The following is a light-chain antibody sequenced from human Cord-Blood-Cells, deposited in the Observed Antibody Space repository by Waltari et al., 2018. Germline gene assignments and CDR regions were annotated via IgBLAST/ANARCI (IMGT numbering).Light chain of an antibody. Sequence: QSALTQPPSVFGSPGKLVTIHCTGTSSDVGSYNRVSWYQQPPGTAPKLMIYEVSNRPSGVPDRFSVSKSGNTASLTISGLQAEDEADYYCSSYTSSSTWVFGGGTKLTVL. J-gene: IGLJ3*02. CDR2: EVS. CDR1: SSDVGSYNR. CDR3: SSYTSSSTWV. V-gene: IGLV2-18*02.